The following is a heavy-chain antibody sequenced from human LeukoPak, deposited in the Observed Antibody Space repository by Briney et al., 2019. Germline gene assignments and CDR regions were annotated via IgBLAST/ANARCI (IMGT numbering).Heavy chain of an antibody. Sequence: GGSLRLSCAASGFTFRIYGMNWVRQAPGKGPEWVSYIAHDSRTIYYKDSVKGRFTMSRDNSKTSLYLQMNSLRAEDTAMYYCARATRNGYDYWGQGTLVTVSS. CDR2: IAHDSRTI. CDR3: ARATRNGYDY. V-gene: IGHV3-48*04. J-gene: IGHJ4*02. D-gene: IGHD5-24*01. CDR1: GFTFRIYG.